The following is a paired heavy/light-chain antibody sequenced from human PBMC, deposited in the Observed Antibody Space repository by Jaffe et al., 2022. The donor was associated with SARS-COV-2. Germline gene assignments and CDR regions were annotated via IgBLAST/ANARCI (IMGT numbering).Light chain of an antibody. V-gene: IGKV1-16*02. CDR2: AAS. J-gene: IGKJ4*01. CDR1: QGISNY. CDR3: QQYSSYPLT. Sequence: DIQMTQSPSSLSASVGDRVTITCRASQGISNYLAWFQQKPGKAPKSLIYAASSLQSGVPSKFSGSGSGTDFTLTISSLQPEDFATYYCQQYSSYPLTFGGGTKVEIK.
Heavy chain of an antibody. CDR1: GGSISSYY. CDR3: AMGDPYYGSGSYS. D-gene: IGHD3-10*01. CDR2: ISYSGST. J-gene: IGHJ5*02. Sequence: QVQLQESGPGLVKPSETLSLTCTVSGGSISSYYWTWIRQPPGKGLEWIGYISYSGSTNYNPSLKSRVTISVDTSKNQFSLKLSSVTAADTAVYYCAMGDPYYGSGSYSWGQGTLVTVSS. V-gene: IGHV4-59*01.